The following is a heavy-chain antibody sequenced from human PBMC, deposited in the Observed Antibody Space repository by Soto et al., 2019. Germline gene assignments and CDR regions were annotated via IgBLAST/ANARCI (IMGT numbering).Heavy chain of an antibody. V-gene: IGHV1-69*01. Sequence: QVQLVQSGAEVKKPGSSVKVSCKASGGTFSSYAISWVRQAPGQGLEWMGGIIPIFGTANYAQKFQGRVTITEDESTSTAYMELTGLRSEDTDVYYCARGTSGWYLFAFDIWGQGTMVTVSS. CDR3: ARGTSGWYLFAFDI. J-gene: IGHJ3*02. CDR2: IIPIFGTA. CDR1: GGTFSSYA. D-gene: IGHD6-19*01.